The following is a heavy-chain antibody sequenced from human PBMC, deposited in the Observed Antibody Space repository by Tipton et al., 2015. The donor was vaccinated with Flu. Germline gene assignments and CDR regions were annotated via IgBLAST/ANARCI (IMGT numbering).Heavy chain of an antibody. Sequence: SLRLSCAASGFPFSTYAMTWVRQAPARGLEWISTTRGDGDSTYYADSVQGRFTISRDNSKNMVFLHMNNLRAEDTAVYYCAKWVRYYDSDGYYCLAYWRQRTLVTVSS. J-gene: IGHJ4*02. V-gene: IGHV3-23*01. D-gene: IGHD3-22*01. CDR3: AKWVRYYDSDGYYCLAY. CDR2: TRGDGDST. CDR1: GFPFSTYA.